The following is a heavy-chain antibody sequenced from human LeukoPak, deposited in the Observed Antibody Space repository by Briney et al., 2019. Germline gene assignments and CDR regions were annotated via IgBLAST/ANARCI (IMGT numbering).Heavy chain of an antibody. D-gene: IGHD3-22*01. J-gene: IGHJ4*02. CDR2: ISGSGGSI. Sequence: GGSLRLSCAASGFTFSSYAMSWVRQAAGAGLEWVSAISGSGGSIYYADSVKGRFTISRDNSKNTLYLQMNSLRAEDTAVYYCAKDLQSVYYYDSSGYWVFDYWGQGTLVTVSS. CDR3: AKDLQSVYYYDSSGYWVFDY. V-gene: IGHV3-23*01. CDR1: GFTFSSYA.